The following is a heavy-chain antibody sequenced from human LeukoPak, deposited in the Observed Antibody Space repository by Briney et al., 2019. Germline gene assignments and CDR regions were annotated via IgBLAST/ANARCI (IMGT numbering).Heavy chain of an antibody. CDR3: ARDGNYYDSSGSITLDY. J-gene: IGHJ4*02. Sequence: PGGSLRLSRAASGFTVSSNYMSWVRQAPGKGLEWVSVIYSGGSTYYADSVKGRFTISRDNSKNTLYLQMNSLRAEDTAVYYCARDGNYYDSSGSITLDYWGQRTLVTVSS. CDR2: IYSGGST. V-gene: IGHV3-66*02. CDR1: GFTVSSNY. D-gene: IGHD3-22*01.